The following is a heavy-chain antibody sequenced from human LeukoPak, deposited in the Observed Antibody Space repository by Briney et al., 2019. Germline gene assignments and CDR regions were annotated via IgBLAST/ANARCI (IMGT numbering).Heavy chain of an antibody. CDR2: ISGSGGST. V-gene: IGHV3-23*01. J-gene: IGHJ4*02. CDR1: GFTFSSYA. CDR3: ARPLHSSSWEGGFDY. D-gene: IGHD6-13*01. Sequence: PGGSLRLSCAASGFTFSSYAMSWVRQAPGKGLEWVSAISGSGGSTYYADSAKGRFTISRDNSKNTLYLQMNSLRAEDTAVYYCARPLHSSSWEGGFDYWGQGTLVTVSS.